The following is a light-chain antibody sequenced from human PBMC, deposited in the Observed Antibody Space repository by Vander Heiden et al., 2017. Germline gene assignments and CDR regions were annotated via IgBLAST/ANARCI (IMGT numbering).Light chain of an antibody. CDR1: KVGDKY. Sequence: SYDLTQPPTVSVSPGQTASIPCFGDKVGDKYVCWYQQKPGQSHVLVINEDTKRPSGIPERFSGSNSGNTAILTISGTQVMDEADYYCQAWDSSTGVFGGGTKLTVL. V-gene: IGLV3-1*01. J-gene: IGLJ2*01. CDR2: EDT. CDR3: QAWDSSTGV.